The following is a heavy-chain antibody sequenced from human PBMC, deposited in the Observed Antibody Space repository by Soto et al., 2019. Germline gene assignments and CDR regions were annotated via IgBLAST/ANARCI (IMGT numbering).Heavy chain of an antibody. V-gene: IGHV1-69*01. Sequence: QVQLVQSGAEVKKPGSSVKVSCKASGGTFSSYAISWVRQAPGQGLEWMGGIIPIFGTANYAQKFQGRVTITADESTSTAYMELSSLRSEDTAVYYCARDPSEYSSSWYSNWFDPWGQGTLVTVSS. D-gene: IGHD6-13*01. CDR1: GGTFSSYA. CDR3: ARDPSEYSSSWYSNWFDP. CDR2: IIPIFGTA. J-gene: IGHJ5*02.